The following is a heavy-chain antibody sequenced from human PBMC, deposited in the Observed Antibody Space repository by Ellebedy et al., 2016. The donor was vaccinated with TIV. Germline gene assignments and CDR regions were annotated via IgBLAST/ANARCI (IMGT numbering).Heavy chain of an antibody. CDR1: GYTFSIYY. Sequence: AASVKVSCKASGYTFSIYYMHWVRQAPGQGLEWMGIINPSNDYRSFAPKFQGRVAMTRDTSTSTVYMEMSSLRSEDTAVYYCARGYLYCSGTYPCYFDFWGQGTLVTVSA. CDR2: INPSNDYR. J-gene: IGHJ4*02. V-gene: IGHV1-46*01. D-gene: IGHD3-10*01. CDR3: ARGYLYCSGTYPCYFDF.